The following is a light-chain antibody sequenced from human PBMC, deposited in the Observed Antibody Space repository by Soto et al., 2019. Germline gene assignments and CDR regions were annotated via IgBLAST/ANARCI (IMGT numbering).Light chain of an antibody. CDR1: SSDVGGYNY. CDR2: EVT. CDR3: SSYAGSKTLV. Sequence: QSVLTQPPSASGSRGQSVTISCTGTSSDVGGYNYVSWYQQHPGKAPKLMIYEVTKRPSGVPDRFSGSKSGNTASLTVSGLQADDESDYYCSSYAGSKTLVFGGGTKVTVL. J-gene: IGLJ3*02. V-gene: IGLV2-8*01.